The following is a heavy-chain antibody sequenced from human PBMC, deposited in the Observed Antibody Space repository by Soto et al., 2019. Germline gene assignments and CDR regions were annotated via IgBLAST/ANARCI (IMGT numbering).Heavy chain of an antibody. CDR3: ARDFGRKSWNKARNPFDH. J-gene: IGHJ4*03. V-gene: IGHV1-2*04. CDR1: GYTFTGYY. Sequence: QVQLVQSEAEVRQPGASVKVSCTASGYTFTGYYLHWLRQAPGEGLEWMGWINPTRGGTRYAQKFQGWITVTRVTSKRTAYMKMASLKFDNTAVYFCARDFGRKSWNKARNPFDHWGQGTLVTVS. CDR2: INPTRGGT. D-gene: IGHD1-1*01.